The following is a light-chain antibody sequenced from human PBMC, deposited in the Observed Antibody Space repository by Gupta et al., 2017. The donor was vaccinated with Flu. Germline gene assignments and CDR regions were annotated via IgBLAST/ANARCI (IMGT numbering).Light chain of an antibody. CDR3: QQEKDGPPKYT. CDR1: ESVRYN. Sequence: EIVMTQSPATLSLSPGETATLSCRASESVRYNLAWYQQKPGQAPRLLVYDISTRAMGVKARFSGGGDGADFTLTISSRQSEDFALYYCQQEKDGPPKYTFGQGTMVQIK. J-gene: IGKJ2*01. V-gene: IGKV3-15*01. CDR2: DIS.